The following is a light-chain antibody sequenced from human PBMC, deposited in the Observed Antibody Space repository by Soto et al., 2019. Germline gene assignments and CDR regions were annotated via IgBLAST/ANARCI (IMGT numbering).Light chain of an antibody. CDR1: QSISSY. CDR3: QQSYSTPRT. J-gene: IGKJ3*01. V-gene: IGKV1-39*01. CDR2: AAS. Sequence: DIQMTQSPSSLSASVGDRVTITCRASQSISSYLNCYQQKPGKAPKLLIYAASSLHSGVPSRFSGSGSGTDFTLTISSLQPEDFATYYCQQSYSTPRTFGPGTKVDIK.